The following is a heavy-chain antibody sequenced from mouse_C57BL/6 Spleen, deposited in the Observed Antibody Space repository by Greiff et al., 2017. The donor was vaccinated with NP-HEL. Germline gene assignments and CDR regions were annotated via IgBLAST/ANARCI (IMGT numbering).Heavy chain of an antibody. J-gene: IGHJ4*01. V-gene: IGHV10-3*01. CDR2: IRSKSSNYAT. Sequence: EVHLVESGGGLVQPKGSLKLSCAASGFTFNTYAMHWVRQAPGKGLEWVARIRSKSSNYATYYADSVKDRFTISRDDSQSMLYLQMNNLKTEDTAMYYCVRDEILYSNYGGYYAMDYWGQGTSVTVSS. CDR1: GFTFNTYA. D-gene: IGHD2-5*01. CDR3: VRDEILYSNYGGYYAMDY.